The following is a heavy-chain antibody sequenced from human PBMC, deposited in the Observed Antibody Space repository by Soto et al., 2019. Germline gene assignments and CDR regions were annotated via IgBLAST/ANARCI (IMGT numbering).Heavy chain of an antibody. Sequence: QVQLQESGPGLLKPSLTLSLTCSVSGVSIKSGVYYWTWIRQRPGKGLEWFAYSHYTGSTNYNPSLKSRLAVSLDTSKNLFSLNLESVAAADTDVYFCAIGLDGGYPSAYENWGQGNLVTVSS. V-gene: IGHV4-31*03. J-gene: IGHJ4*02. CDR3: AIGLDGGYPSAYEN. CDR1: GVSIKSGVYY. D-gene: IGHD5-18*01. CDR2: SHYTGST.